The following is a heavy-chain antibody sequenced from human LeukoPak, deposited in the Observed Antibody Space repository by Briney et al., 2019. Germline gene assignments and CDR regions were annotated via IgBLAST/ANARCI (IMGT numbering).Heavy chain of an antibody. CDR2: IYTSGST. Sequence: SQTLSLTCTVSGGSISSGNYYWSWIRQPAGKGLEWIGRIYTSGSTSYNPTLKSRVTISADTSKNQLSLKLTSVTAADTAVYYCARESDLSNYGRTDYWGQGTLVTVSS. J-gene: IGHJ4*02. D-gene: IGHD4-17*01. CDR1: GGSISSGNYY. CDR3: ARESDLSNYGRTDY. V-gene: IGHV4-61*02.